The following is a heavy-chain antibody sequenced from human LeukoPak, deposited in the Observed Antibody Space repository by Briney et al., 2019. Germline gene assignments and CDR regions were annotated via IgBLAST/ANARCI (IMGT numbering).Heavy chain of an antibody. J-gene: IGHJ4*02. D-gene: IGHD1-26*01. CDR1: GGSISNYS. CDR2: THTSGST. CDR3: ARDNSGSYLMYYFDY. V-gene: IGHV4-4*07. Sequence: PSETLSLTCTVSGGSISNYSWSWIRQPAGRGLEWIGRTHTSGSTNYNPSLKSRVTMSVDTSKNQFSLKLSSVTAADTAVYYCARDNSGSYLMYYFDYWGQGALVTVSS.